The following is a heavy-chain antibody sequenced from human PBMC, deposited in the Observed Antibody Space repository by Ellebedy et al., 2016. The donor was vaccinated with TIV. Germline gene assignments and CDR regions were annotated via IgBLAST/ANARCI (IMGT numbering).Heavy chain of an antibody. V-gene: IGHV3-11*04. D-gene: IGHD2-2*01. CDR1: GFPFSDYY. CDR2: ISSSGGTT. Sequence: GGSLRLSXAASGFPFSDYYMTWIRQAPGKGLEWVSYISSSGGTTYYADSVKGRFTISRDNSKNTLYLQLTSLRPEDTAVYYCVKGQCSTANCFRFDPWGQGTLVTVSS. J-gene: IGHJ5*02. CDR3: VKGQCSTANCFRFDP.